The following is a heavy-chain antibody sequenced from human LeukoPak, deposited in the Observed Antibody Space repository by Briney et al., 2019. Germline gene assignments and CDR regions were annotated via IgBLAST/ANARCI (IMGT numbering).Heavy chain of an antibody. Sequence: GRSLRLSCAASGFTFDDYAMHWVRQAPGKGLEWVSGISWNSGSIAYADSVKGRFTISRDNAKNSLYLQMNSLRAEDTALYHCAKDIAVGGYNYGYGAIDYWGQGTLVTVSS. CDR2: ISWNSGSI. CDR1: GFTFDDYA. J-gene: IGHJ4*02. D-gene: IGHD5-18*01. V-gene: IGHV3-9*01. CDR3: AKDIAVGGYNYGYGAIDY.